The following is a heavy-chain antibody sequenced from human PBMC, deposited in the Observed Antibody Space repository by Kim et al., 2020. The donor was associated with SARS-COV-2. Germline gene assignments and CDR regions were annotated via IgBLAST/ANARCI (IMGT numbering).Heavy chain of an antibody. CDR2: NSDNT. V-gene: IGHV1-8*01. CDR3: ARGYAMDV. Sequence: NSDNTGYAQKFQGRPTMTRNTSTSTAYMELSSLRSDDTAVYYCARGYAMDVWGQGTTVTVSS. J-gene: IGHJ6*02.